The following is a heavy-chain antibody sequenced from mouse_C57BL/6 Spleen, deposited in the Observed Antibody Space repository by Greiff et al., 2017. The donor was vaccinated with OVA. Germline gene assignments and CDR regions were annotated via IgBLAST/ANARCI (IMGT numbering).Heavy chain of an antibody. CDR1: GFTFSGYA. CDR3: TRDFGKIDYYYAMDY. J-gene: IGHJ4*01. V-gene: IGHV5-9-1*02. Sequence: EVKLVESGEGLVKPGGSLKLSCAASGFTFSGYAMSWVRQTPEKRLEWVAYISSGGDYIYYADTVKGRFTISRDNARNTLYLQMSSLKSEDTAMYYCTRDFGKIDYYYAMDYWGQGTSVTVSS. CDR2: ISSGGDYI. D-gene: IGHD2-1*01.